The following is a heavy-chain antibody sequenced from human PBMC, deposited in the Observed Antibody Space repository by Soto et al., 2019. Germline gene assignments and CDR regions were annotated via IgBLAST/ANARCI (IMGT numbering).Heavy chain of an antibody. Sequence: EVQLLESGGGLVQPGGSLRLSCAASGFTFSSYAMSWVRQAPGKGLAWVSAISGSGGSTYYADSVKGRFTISRDNSKNTLYLQMNSLRAEDTAVYYCANLLRHYYYGMDVWGQGTTVTVSS. V-gene: IGHV3-23*01. CDR3: ANLLRHYYYGMDV. D-gene: IGHD4-17*01. J-gene: IGHJ6*02. CDR1: GFTFSSYA. CDR2: ISGSGGST.